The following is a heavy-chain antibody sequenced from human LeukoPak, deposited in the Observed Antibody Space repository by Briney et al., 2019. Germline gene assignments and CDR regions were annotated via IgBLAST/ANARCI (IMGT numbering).Heavy chain of an antibody. J-gene: IGHJ4*02. V-gene: IGHV4-31*03. CDR3: ARGAPRYDSSGYYHPVDY. CDR1: GGSISSGGYY. CDR2: IYYSGST. D-gene: IGHD3-22*01. Sequence: SQTLSLTCTVSGGSISSGGYYWSWIRQHPGKGLEWIGYIYYSGSTYYNPSLKSRVTISVDTSKNQFSLKLSSVAAADTAVYYCARGAPRYDSSGYYHPVDYWGQGTLVTVSS.